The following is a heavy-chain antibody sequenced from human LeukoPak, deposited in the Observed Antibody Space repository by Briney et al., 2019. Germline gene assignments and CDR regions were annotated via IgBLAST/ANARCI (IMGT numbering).Heavy chain of an antibody. D-gene: IGHD2-15*01. CDR2: VYCTGST. Sequence: SETLSLTCTVSGGSISSALYHWGWIRQPPGKNLEWLGSVYCTGSTHNNPSLKSRVTISVDTSKNQFSLKLSSVTAADTAVYYCARGRGYCSGGSCRRDNWFDPWGQGTLVTVSS. CDR3: ARGRGYCSGGSCRRDNWFDP. J-gene: IGHJ5*02. V-gene: IGHV4-39*07. CDR1: GGSISSALYH.